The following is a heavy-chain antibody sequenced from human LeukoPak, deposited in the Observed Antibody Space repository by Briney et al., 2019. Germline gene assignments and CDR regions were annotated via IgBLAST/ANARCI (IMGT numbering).Heavy chain of an antibody. CDR1: GFTFSNAW. Sequence: PGGSLRLSCAASGFTFSNAWMSWVRQAPGKGLEWVGRIKSKTDGGTTDYAAPVKGRFTISRDDSKDTLYLQMNSLNTEDTAVYYCTTDISIELELPIDYWGQGTLVTVSS. D-gene: IGHD1-7*01. CDR3: TTDISIELELPIDY. CDR2: IKSKTDGGTT. V-gene: IGHV3-15*01. J-gene: IGHJ4*02.